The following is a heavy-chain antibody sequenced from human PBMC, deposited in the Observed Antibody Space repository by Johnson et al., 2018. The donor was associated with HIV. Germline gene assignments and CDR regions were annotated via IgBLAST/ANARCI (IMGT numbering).Heavy chain of an antibody. J-gene: IGHJ3*02. Sequence: VQLVESGGGLVQPGGSLRLSCAASGITVSSNYMSWVRQAPGKGLEWVSVIFSVGSAYYADSVKGRFFISRDNSKNMLYFQMNSLRAEDTAVYYCAREEGTDILTRGDAFDIWGQGTMVTVSS. CDR3: AREEGTDILTRGDAFDI. D-gene: IGHD3-9*01. CDR2: IFSVGSA. V-gene: IGHV3-66*01. CDR1: GITVSSNY.